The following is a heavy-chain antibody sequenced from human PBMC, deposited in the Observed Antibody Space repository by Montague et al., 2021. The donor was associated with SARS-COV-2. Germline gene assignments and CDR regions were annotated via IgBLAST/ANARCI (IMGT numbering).Heavy chain of an antibody. CDR2: IYWDDGK. Sequence: PALVKPTQTLTLTCAFSGFSLSSTGVGVGWLRQPPGKSPEWLTLIYWDDGKRYNPSLSSRLAITKDTSKNQAVLTLTNLNAADTATYYCAHTNATGAWPIDYWGQGTLVTVSS. V-gene: IGHV2-5*02. CDR1: GFSLSSTGVG. D-gene: IGHD1-14*01. J-gene: IGHJ4*02. CDR3: AHTNATGAWPIDY.